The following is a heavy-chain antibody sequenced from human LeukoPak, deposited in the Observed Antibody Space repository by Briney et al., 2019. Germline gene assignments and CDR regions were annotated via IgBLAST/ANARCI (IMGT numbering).Heavy chain of an antibody. D-gene: IGHD6-13*01. V-gene: IGHV1-69*02. CDR1: GGTFSSYT. CDR2: IIPILGIA. J-gene: IGHJ6*02. CDR3: ASALVSISSSPLRDV. Sequence: ASVKVSCKASGGTFSSYTISWVRQAPGQGLEWMGRIIPILGIANYAQKFQGRATITADKSTSTAYMELSSLRSEDTAVYYCASALVSISSSPLRDVWGQGTTVTVSS.